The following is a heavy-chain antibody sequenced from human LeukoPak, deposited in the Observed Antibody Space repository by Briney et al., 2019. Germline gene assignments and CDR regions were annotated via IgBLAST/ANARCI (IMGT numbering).Heavy chain of an antibody. Sequence: ASVKVSCKASGYTFTGYYMHWVRQAPGQGLEWMGWINPNSGGTNYAQKFQGRVTMTRDTSISTAYMELSRLRSDDTAVYYCARATLYDSSGYYPDYWGQGTLVTVSS. CDR2: INPNSGGT. CDR1: GYTFTGYY. CDR3: ARATLYDSSGYYPDY. D-gene: IGHD3-22*01. J-gene: IGHJ4*02. V-gene: IGHV1-2*02.